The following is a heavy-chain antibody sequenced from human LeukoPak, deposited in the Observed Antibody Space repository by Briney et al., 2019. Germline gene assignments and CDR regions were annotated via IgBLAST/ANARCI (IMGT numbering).Heavy chain of an antibody. V-gene: IGHV3-53*01. CDR3: ARAPQPYYPIDY. CDR2: IYSGGST. Sequence: VSVIYSGGSTYYVDSVKGRFTISRDNSKNTLYLQMNSLRAEDTAVCYCARAPQPYYPIDYWGQGTLVTVSS. J-gene: IGHJ4*02. D-gene: IGHD3-10*01.